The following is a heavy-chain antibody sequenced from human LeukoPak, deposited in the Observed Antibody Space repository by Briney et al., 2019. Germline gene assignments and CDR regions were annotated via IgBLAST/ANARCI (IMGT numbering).Heavy chain of an antibody. Sequence: GGSLRLSCAASGFTFSTFAMNWVRQAPGKGLEWVSVITDSGGKTYYADSVKGRFIISRDNSQNTLYLQMNSLRVEDTAVYYCANRAWLGSWGQGTLVTVSS. J-gene: IGHJ4*02. CDR3: ANRAWLGS. CDR1: GFTFSTFA. D-gene: IGHD5-12*01. V-gene: IGHV3-23*01. CDR2: ITDSGGKT.